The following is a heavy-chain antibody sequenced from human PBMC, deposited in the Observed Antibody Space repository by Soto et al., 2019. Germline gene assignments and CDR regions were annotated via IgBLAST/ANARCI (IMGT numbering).Heavy chain of an antibody. CDR3: AMLGVAARRGWLVGYGMDV. D-gene: IGHD6-6*01. V-gene: IGHV3-23*01. CDR1: GFTFSSYA. CDR2: ISGSGGST. Sequence: EVQLLESGGGLVQPGGSLRLSCAASGFTFSSYAMSWVRQAPGKGLEWVSAISGSGGSTYYADSVKGRFTISRDNSKNPLYLQMNSLRAEDTAVYYCAMLGVAARRGWLVGYGMDVWGQGTTVTVSS. J-gene: IGHJ6*02.